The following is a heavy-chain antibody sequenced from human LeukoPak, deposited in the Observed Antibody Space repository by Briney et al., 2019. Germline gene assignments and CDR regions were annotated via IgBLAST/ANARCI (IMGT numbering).Heavy chain of an antibody. CDR1: GFTFSNAW. J-gene: IGHJ4*02. CDR2: IKRKTDGGTT. D-gene: IGHD1-26*01. Sequence: GGSLRLSCAASGFTFSNAWMSCVRQAPGKGLEWVGRIKRKTDGGTTDYPAPVKGRFTISRDDSKNTLYLQMNSLKIEDTAVYYCTTDRGRTELPLFGYWGQGTLVTVSS. V-gene: IGHV3-15*01. CDR3: TTDRGRTELPLFGY.